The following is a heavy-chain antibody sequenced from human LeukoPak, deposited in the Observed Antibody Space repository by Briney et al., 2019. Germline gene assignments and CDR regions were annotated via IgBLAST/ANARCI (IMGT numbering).Heavy chain of an antibody. D-gene: IGHD6-6*01. V-gene: IGHV4-59*08. CDR1: GGSISSLY. Sequence: SETLSLTCSVSGGSISSLYWSWIRQPPGKGLEWIGYIYYTGSTNYNPSLKSRVTMFVDMSKNQFSLRLSSVTAADTAAYYCARHRAYSSSSPFDYWGQGTLDTVSS. J-gene: IGHJ4*02. CDR3: ARHRAYSSSSPFDY. CDR2: IYYTGST.